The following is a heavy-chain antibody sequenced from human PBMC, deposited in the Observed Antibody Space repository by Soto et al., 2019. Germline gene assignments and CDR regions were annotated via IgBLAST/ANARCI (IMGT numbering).Heavy chain of an antibody. CDR3: ARTDCSSSTCPSDLVGAPTMDY. V-gene: IGHV3-33*01. Sequence: PGGSLRLSCAASGFTFSTYGMHWVRQAPGKGLEWVAVMWYDGTNEKYADSVKGRFTISRDNSKSTLYLQMNSLRAEDTGVYYCARTDCSSSTCPSDLVGAPTMDYWGHGTPVTVSS. CDR2: MWYDGTNE. CDR1: GFTFSTYG. J-gene: IGHJ4*01. D-gene: IGHD2-2*01.